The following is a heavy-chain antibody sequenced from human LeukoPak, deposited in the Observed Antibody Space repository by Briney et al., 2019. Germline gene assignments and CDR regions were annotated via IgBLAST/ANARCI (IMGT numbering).Heavy chain of an antibody. CDR2: IYHSGST. CDR1: GYSISSGYY. Sequence: TSETLSLTCTVSGYSISSGYYWGWIRQPPGKGLEWIGSIYHSGSTYYNPSLKSRVTISVDTSKNQFSLELSSVTAADTAVYYCARKLNNWFDPWGQGNLVTVSS. V-gene: IGHV4-38-2*02. CDR3: ARKLNNWFDP. J-gene: IGHJ5*02.